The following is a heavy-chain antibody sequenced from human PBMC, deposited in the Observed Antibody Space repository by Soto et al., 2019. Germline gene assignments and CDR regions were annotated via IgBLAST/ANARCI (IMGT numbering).Heavy chain of an antibody. CDR2: IYYSGST. V-gene: IGHV4-59*01. J-gene: IGHJ6*02. Sequence: SETLSLTCTVSGGSISSYYWSWIRQPPGKGLEWIGYIYYSGSTNYNPSLKSRVTISVDTSKNQFSLKLSSVTAADTAVYYCARTNGDYYYYYGMDVWGQGTTVTVSS. CDR1: GGSISSYY. D-gene: IGHD4-17*01. CDR3: ARTNGDYYYYYGMDV.